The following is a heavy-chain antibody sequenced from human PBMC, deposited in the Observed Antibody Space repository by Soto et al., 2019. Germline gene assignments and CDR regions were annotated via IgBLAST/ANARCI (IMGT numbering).Heavy chain of an antibody. D-gene: IGHD6-6*01. Sequence: EVQLLESGGGLVQPGESLRLSCAASGFTFSSYAMSWLGQAPGKGLEWVSVISGSDDSTYYADSVKGRFTISRDNSKNTLYLQMNSLRAEDTAVYYCAKRSSSSTFDYWGQGTLVTVSS. CDR3: AKRSSSSTFDY. V-gene: IGHV3-23*01. J-gene: IGHJ4*02. CDR2: ISGSDDST. CDR1: GFTFSSYA.